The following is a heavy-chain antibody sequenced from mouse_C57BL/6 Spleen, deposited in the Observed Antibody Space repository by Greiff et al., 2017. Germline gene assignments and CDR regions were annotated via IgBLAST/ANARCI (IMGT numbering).Heavy chain of an antibody. V-gene: IGHV5-4*01. CDR3: ARDTTVVPLDD. CDR1: GFTFSSYA. CDR2: LSDGGSYT. D-gene: IGHD1-1*01. Sequence: EVQLVESGGGLVKPGGSLKLSCAASGFTFSSYAMSWVRQTPEKRLEWVATLSDGGSYTYYPDNVKGRFTISRDNAKNNLYLQMSHLKSEDTAMYYCARDTTVVPLDDGGQGTTRTVSS. J-gene: IGHJ2*01.